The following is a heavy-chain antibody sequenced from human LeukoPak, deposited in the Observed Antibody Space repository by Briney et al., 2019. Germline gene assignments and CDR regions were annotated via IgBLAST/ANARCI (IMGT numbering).Heavy chain of an antibody. CDR2: IKGDGLDM. V-gene: IGHV3-7*01. Sequence: GGSLGLYRGASGIAVRTHEMSWVRRAPGKGLETMARIKGDGLDMYDVDTEKGGFTISRDNAKNSMYLQMNSLRAEDTAVYYCARDPETKRGRDGLDYWGPGTLVIVSS. J-gene: IGHJ4*02. D-gene: IGHD1-14*01. CDR1: GIAVRTHE. CDR3: ARDPETKRGRDGLDY.